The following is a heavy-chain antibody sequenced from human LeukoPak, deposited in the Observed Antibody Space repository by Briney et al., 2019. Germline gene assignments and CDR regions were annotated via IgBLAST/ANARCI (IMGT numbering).Heavy chain of an antibody. Sequence: SETLSLTCAVYGGSFSGYYWSWIRQPPGQGLEWIGEINHSGSTNYNPSLKSRVTISVDTSKNQFSLKLSSVTAADTAVYYCARGRHRRYKNERNNWFDPWGQGTLVTVSS. CDR2: INHSGST. D-gene: IGHD5-24*01. J-gene: IGHJ5*02. V-gene: IGHV4-34*01. CDR1: GGSFSGYY. CDR3: ARGRHRRYKNERNNWFDP.